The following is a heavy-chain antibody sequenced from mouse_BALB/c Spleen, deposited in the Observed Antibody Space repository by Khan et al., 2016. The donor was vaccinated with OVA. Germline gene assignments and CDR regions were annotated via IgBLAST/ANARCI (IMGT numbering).Heavy chain of an antibody. J-gene: IGHJ4*01. CDR1: GYSITSDYA. Sequence: EVQLQESGPGLVKPSQSLSLTCTVTGYSITSDYAWNWIRQFPGNKLEWMGYINYSGSANYNPSLKSRISITRDTSKNQFFLQLKSVTTEDTATYYCARDGSRYNYAMDYWGQGTSVTVSS. V-gene: IGHV3-2*02. D-gene: IGHD2-3*01. CDR3: ARDGSRYNYAMDY. CDR2: INYSGSA.